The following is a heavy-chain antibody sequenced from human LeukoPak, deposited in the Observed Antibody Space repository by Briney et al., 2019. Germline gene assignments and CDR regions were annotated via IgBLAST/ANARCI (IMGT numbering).Heavy chain of an antibody. CDR2: IYNTGST. CDR3: AKLVTHFDY. V-gene: IGHV4-59*01. D-gene: IGHD4-23*01. Sequence: SETLSLTCTVSGGSINSYFWSWIRQPPGKRLEYIGYIYNTGSTDYNPSLKSRVTISVDASKNQFSLQLSSVTAADTAVYYCAKLVTHFDYWGQGTLVTVSS. CDR1: GGSINSYF. J-gene: IGHJ4*02.